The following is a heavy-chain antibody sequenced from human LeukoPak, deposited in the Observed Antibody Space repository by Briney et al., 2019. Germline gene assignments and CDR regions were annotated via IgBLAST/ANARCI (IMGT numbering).Heavy chain of an antibody. J-gene: IGHJ4*02. CDR3: ARAPVKIDGLDY. V-gene: IGHV1-2*02. CDR1: GYTFTGYY. D-gene: IGHD2-8*01. Sequence: GASVRVSRKASGYTFTGYYMHWVRQAPGQGLEWMGWINPNSGGTNYAQRFQGRVTMTRDTSISTAYMELSRLRSDDTAVYYCARAPVKIDGLDYWGRGPRVTVSS. CDR2: INPNSGGT.